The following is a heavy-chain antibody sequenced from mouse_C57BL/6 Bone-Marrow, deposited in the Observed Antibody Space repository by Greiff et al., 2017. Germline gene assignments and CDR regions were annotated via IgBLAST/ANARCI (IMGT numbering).Heavy chain of an antibody. J-gene: IGHJ3*01. V-gene: IGHV1-15*01. CDR2: IDPETGGT. CDR1: GYTFTDYE. Sequence: VQLQESGAELVRPGASVTLSCKASGYTFTDYEMHWVKQTPVHGLEWIGAIDPETGGTAYNQKFKGKAILTADKSSSTAYMELRSLTSEDSAVYYCTRGGNSVAATRGAWFAYWGQGTLVTVSA. D-gene: IGHD1-1*01. CDR3: TRGGNSVAATRGAWFAY.